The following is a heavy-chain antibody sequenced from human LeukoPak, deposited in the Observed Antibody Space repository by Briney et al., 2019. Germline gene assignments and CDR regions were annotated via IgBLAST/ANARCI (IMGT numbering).Heavy chain of an antibody. Sequence: ASVKVSCNASGYTFTSYGISWVRQAPGQGLEWMGWISAYNGNTNYAQKLQGRVTMTTDTSTSTAYMELRSLRSDDTAVYYCARDPTLGYCSSTSCAGDAFDIWGQGTMVTVSS. CDR3: ARDPTLGYCSSTSCAGDAFDI. CDR2: ISAYNGNT. J-gene: IGHJ3*02. D-gene: IGHD2-2*03. V-gene: IGHV1-18*01. CDR1: GYTFTSYG.